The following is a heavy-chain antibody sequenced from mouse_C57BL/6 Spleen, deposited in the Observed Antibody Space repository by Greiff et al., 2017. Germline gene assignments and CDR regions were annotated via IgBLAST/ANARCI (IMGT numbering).Heavy chain of an antibody. V-gene: IGHV5-17*01. J-gene: IGHJ2*01. CDR3: ARNLLFDY. Sequence: EVQLVESGGGLVKPGGSLKLSCAASGFTFSDYGLHWVRQAPEKGLEWVAYISSGSSTIYYADTVKGRFTISRDNAKTTLFLQMTRLRSEDTAMYYCARNLLFDYWGQGTTLTVSS. CDR1: GFTFSDYG. CDR2: ISSGSSTI. D-gene: IGHD2-1*01.